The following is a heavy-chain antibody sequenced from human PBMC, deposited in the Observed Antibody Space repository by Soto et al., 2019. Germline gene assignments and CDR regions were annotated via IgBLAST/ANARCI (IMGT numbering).Heavy chain of an antibody. CDR2: LSGSGATT. D-gene: IGHD3-10*01. CDR1: GFTFSSYA. V-gene: IGHV3-23*04. Sequence: EVQLVESGGGLVQPGRSLRLSCAASGFTFSSYAMIWVRQAPGKGLEWVSGLSGSGATTYYADSVKGRFTISRDNYKNTLSLQMNSLRAEDTAVYYCARDAGYYGSGNWGCDYWGQGTLVTVSS. CDR3: ARDAGYYGSGNWGCDY. J-gene: IGHJ4*02.